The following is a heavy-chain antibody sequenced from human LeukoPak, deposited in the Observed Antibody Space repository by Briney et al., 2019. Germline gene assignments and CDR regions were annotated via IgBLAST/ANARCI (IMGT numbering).Heavy chain of an antibody. CDR2: INPNSGGT. J-gene: IGHJ4*02. CDR1: GYTFTGYY. V-gene: IGHV1-2*02. Sequence: ASVKVSCKASGYTFTGYYMNWVRQAPGQGLEWMGWINPNSGGTNYAQKFQGRVTMTRDTSISTAYMELSRLRSDDTAVYYCARDRFIAARGYFDYWGQGTLVTVSS. CDR3: ARDRFIAARGYFDY. D-gene: IGHD6-13*01.